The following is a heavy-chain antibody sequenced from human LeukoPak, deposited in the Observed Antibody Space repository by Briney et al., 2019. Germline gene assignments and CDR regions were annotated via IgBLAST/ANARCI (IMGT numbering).Heavy chain of an antibody. J-gene: IGHJ4*02. Sequence: SETLSLTCTVSGGSVSSGSYYWSWIRQPPGKGLEWIGYIYYSGSTNYNPSLKSRVAISVDTSKNQFSLKLSSVTAADTAVYYCAREGPRGSWNFDYWGQGTLVTVSS. CDR1: GGSVSSGSYY. CDR2: IYYSGST. D-gene: IGHD6-13*01. CDR3: AREGPRGSWNFDY. V-gene: IGHV4-61*01.